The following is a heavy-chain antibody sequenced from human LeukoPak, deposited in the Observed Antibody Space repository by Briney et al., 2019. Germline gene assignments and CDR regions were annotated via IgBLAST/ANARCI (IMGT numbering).Heavy chain of an antibody. CDR2: ISYDGSNK. Sequence: PGGSLRLSCAASGFTFSSYAMHWVRQAPGKGLEWVAVISYDGSNKYYADSVKGRFTISRDNSKNTLYLQMNSLRAEDTAVYYCARDRPYSGTVFDYWGQGTLVTVSS. V-gene: IGHV3-30-3*01. CDR3: ARDRPYSGTVFDY. D-gene: IGHD1-26*01. J-gene: IGHJ4*02. CDR1: GFTFSSYA.